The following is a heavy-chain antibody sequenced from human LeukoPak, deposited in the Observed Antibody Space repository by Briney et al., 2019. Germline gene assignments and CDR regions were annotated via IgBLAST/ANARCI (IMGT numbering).Heavy chain of an antibody. Sequence: GGSLRLSCAASGFTFSSYGVHWVRQAPGKGLEWVAVIWYDGSNKYYADSVKGRFTISRDNSKNTLYLQMNSLRAEDTAVYYCAREGVAMVRGVFDYWGQGALVTVSS. CDR1: GFTFSSYG. CDR3: AREGVAMVRGVFDY. V-gene: IGHV3-33*01. J-gene: IGHJ4*02. CDR2: IWYDGSNK. D-gene: IGHD3-10*01.